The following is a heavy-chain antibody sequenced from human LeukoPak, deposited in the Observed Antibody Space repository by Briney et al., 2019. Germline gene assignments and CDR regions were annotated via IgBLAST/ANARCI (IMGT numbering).Heavy chain of an antibody. D-gene: IGHD3-22*01. J-gene: IGHJ4*02. V-gene: IGHV1-18*01. Sequence: GASVKVSCKASGYTFTSYGISWVRQAPGQGLEWMGWISAYNGNTNYAQKLQGRVTMTTDTSTSTAYMELRSLRSDDTAVYYCARESAYYYDSSGYYYEDYWGQGTLVTVSS. CDR3: ARESAYYYDSSGYYYEDY. CDR2: ISAYNGNT. CDR1: GYTFTSYG.